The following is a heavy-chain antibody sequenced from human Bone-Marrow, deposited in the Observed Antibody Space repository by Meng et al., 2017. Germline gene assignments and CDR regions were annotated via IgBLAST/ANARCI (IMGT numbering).Heavy chain of an antibody. J-gene: IGHJ4*02. V-gene: IGHV4-39*06. CDR1: GGSISASSFY. Sequence: RLPPQDSGPGLVKPSGPLSLPCNVSGGSISASSFYWGWIRQAPGKGLEWIGTLHDSGSTYYNPSLKSRVTISADTSNSQFSLKLSSVTAADTAVYYCAREWGTLATAADDYWGQGTLVTVSS. D-gene: IGHD6-13*01. CDR2: LHDSGST. CDR3: AREWGTLATAADDY.